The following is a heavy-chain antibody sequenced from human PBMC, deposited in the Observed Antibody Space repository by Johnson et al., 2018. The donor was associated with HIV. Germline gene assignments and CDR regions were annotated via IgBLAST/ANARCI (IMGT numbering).Heavy chain of an antibody. Sequence: VQLVESGGGVGQPGRSLKVHCAASGFTFISYDTQWVRQAPGKGLEWVSYISSSGGTIYYADSVKGRFTISRDNSKNTLYLQMNSLRAEDTAVYYCARIGAWQLHRAFDIWGQGTMVTVSS. CDR2: ISSSGGTI. D-gene: IGHD2-15*01. CDR1: GFTFISYD. CDR3: ARIGAWQLHRAFDI. V-gene: IGHV3-48*03. J-gene: IGHJ3*02.